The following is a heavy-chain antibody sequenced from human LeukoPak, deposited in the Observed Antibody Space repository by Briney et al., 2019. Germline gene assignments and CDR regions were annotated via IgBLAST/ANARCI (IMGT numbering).Heavy chain of an antibody. CDR3: ARGSSRWYESIGVLDY. V-gene: IGHV4-4*07. CDR1: GGSISSYY. CDR2: IYTSGST. J-gene: IGHJ4*02. Sequence: PSETLSLTCTVSGGSISSYYWSWIRQPAGKGLEWIGRIYTSGSTNYNPSLKSRVTMSVDTSKNQFSLKLSSVTAADTAVYYCARGSSRWYESIGVLDYWGQGTLVTVSS. D-gene: IGHD6-13*01.